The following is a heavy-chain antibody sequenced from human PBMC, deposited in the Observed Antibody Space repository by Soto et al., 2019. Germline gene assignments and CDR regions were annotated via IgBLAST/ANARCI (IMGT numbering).Heavy chain of an antibody. CDR3: ARGTTGTDYYYYGMDV. V-gene: IGHV1-69*13. Sequence: ASVKVSCKASGGTFSSYAISWVRQAPGQGLEWMGGIIHIFGTANYAQKFQGRVTITADESTSTAYMELSSLRSEDTAVYYCARGTTGTDYYYYGMDVWGQGTTVTVSS. CDR1: GGTFSSYA. CDR2: IIHIFGTA. D-gene: IGHD1-1*01. J-gene: IGHJ6*02.